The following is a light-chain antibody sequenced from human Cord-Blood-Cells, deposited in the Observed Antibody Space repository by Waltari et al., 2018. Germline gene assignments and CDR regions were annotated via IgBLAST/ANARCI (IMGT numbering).Light chain of an antibody. J-gene: IGLJ1*01. Sequence: SYVLTQPPSVSVAPGKTARITCGGNNIGSKSVHWYQEEPGQAPVLVVFDDSDRRSGCPGRFSGSNSGNAATRTISRVEAGDEADYYCQVWDRSSDHYVFGTGTKVTVL. CDR3: QVWDRSSDHYV. V-gene: IGLV3-21*03. CDR1: NIGSKS. CDR2: DDS.